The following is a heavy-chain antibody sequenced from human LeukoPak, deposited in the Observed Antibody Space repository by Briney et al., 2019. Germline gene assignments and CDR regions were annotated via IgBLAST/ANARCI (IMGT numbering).Heavy chain of an antibody. V-gene: IGHV3-21*04. CDR1: GFTLSSYG. D-gene: IGHD3-9*01. J-gene: IGHJ4*02. CDR3: AKGSDDILTGYPMDY. CDR2: ISSSSSYI. Sequence: GGSLRLSRAASGFTLSSYGMDWVRQAPGKGLEWVSSISSSSSYIYYADSVKGRFTVSRDNAENSLYLQMNSPRAEDTALYYCAKGSDDILTGYPMDYWGQGTLVTVSS.